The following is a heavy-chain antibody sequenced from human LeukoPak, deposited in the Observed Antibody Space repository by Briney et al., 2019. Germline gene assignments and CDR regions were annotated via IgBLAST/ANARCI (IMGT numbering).Heavy chain of an antibody. V-gene: IGHV3-7*01. CDR2: IKEDGNES. J-gene: IGHJ1*01. Sequence: GGSLRLSCAASGFTFSNYWMSWVRQAPGKGLEWVANIKEDGNESHYVGSVKGRFTISRDNAKKSLYLQMNSLRVEDTAVYFCARDRYFGAWGQGTLITVSS. D-gene: IGHD3-10*01. CDR1: GFTFSNYW. CDR3: ARDRYFGA.